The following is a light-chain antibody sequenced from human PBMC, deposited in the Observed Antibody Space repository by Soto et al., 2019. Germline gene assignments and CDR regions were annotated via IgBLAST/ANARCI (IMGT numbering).Light chain of an antibody. CDR1: SGSIASNY. J-gene: IGLJ7*01. V-gene: IGLV6-57*04. CDR2: EDN. CDR3: QSYDSSNRDV. Sequence: NFMLTQPHSVSESPGKTVTISCTRSSGSIASNYVQWYQQRPGSAPTTVIYEDNQRPSGVPDRFSGSIDSSSNSASLTISGLKTEDEADYYCQSYDSSNRDVFGGGTQLTVL.